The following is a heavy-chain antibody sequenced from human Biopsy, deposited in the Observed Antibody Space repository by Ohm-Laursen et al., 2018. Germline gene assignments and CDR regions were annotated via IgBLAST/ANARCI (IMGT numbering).Heavy chain of an antibody. D-gene: IGHD1-20*01. CDR3: ARGPRGLVAITATAYYFDF. CDR1: GYSFTNYY. Sequence: GSSVNVSCQASGYSFTNYYLHWVRQAPGHGLQWMGRINPNNDNTVYAQQFQGRVTMTKDTSTSTVYMDLSSLTFDDSAVYYCARGPRGLVAITATAYYFDFWGQGNLVTVSS. J-gene: IGHJ4*02. CDR2: INPNNDNT. V-gene: IGHV1-46*01.